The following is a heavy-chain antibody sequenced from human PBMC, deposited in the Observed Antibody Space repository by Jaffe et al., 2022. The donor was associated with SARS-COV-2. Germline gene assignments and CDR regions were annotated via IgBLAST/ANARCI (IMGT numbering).Heavy chain of an antibody. V-gene: IGHV3-21*01. Sequence: EVQLVESGGGLVKPGGSLRLSCAASGFTFSSYSMNWVRQAPGKGLEWVSSISSSSSYIYYADSVKGRFTISRDNAKNSLYLQMNSLRAEDTAVYYCARAGSGWFIMLDYWGQGTLVTVSS. CDR2: ISSSSSYI. D-gene: IGHD6-19*01. J-gene: IGHJ4*02. CDR1: GFTFSSYS. CDR3: ARAGSGWFIMLDY.